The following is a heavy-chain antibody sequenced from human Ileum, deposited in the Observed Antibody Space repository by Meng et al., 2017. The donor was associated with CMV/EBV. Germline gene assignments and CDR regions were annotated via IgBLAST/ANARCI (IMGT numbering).Heavy chain of an antibody. CDR2: ITHSGAT. J-gene: IGHJ6*02. CDR3: ATGGFDPSLCCLDV. D-gene: IGHD1-26*01. Sequence: SETLSLTCAASGGSFTGYYWSWLRQPPGKGLEWIGEITHSGATNYSPSLRGRVTMSVDTSSNHFSLRLTSITAADTAVYYCATGGFDPSLCCLDVWGQGTTVTVSS. V-gene: IGHV4-34*01. CDR1: GGSFTGYY.